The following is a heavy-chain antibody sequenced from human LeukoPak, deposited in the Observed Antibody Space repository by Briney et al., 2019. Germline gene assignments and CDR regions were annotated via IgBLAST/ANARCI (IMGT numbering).Heavy chain of an antibody. Sequence: SETLSLTCAVYGGSFSGYYWSWIRQPPGKGLEWIGEINHSGSTSYNPALRSRVTISVDTSKNQFSLKLTSVTAADTAVYYYARGFRFYFDYWGQGTLVPVSS. CDR3: ARGFRFYFDY. J-gene: IGHJ4*02. CDR2: INHSGST. V-gene: IGHV4-34*01. CDR1: GGSFSGYY.